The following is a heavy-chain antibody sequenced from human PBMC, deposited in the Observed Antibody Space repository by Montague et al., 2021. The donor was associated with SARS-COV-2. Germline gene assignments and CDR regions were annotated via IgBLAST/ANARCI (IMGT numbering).Heavy chain of an antibody. V-gene: IGHV3-23*03. D-gene: IGHD3-22*01. Sequence: SLRLSCAASGFTFSSYAMSWVRQAPGKGLEWVSVIYIGGSSTYYAGSVKGRFTISRDNSKNTLYLQMNSLRAEDTAVYYCAKSRGIRYDSSGYYYPLDYWGQGTLVTVSS. CDR3: AKSRGIRYDSSGYYYPLDY. CDR2: IYIGGSST. CDR1: GFTFSSYA. J-gene: IGHJ4*02.